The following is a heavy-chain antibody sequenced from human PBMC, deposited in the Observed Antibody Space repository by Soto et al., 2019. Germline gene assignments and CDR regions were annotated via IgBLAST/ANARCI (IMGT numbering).Heavy chain of an antibody. J-gene: IGHJ4*02. CDR1: GGTFSSYA. D-gene: IGHD3-22*01. V-gene: IGHV1-69*13. Sequence: SVKVSCKASGGTFSSYAISWVRQAPGQGLEWMGGIIPIFGTANYAQKFQGRVTITADESTSTAYMGLSSLRSEDTAVYYCARGYYDSSGYFDYWGQGTLVTVSS. CDR2: IIPIFGTA. CDR3: ARGYYDSSGYFDY.